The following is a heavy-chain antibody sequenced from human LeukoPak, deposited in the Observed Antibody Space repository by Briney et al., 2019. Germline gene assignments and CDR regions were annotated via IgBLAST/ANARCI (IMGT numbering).Heavy chain of an antibody. D-gene: IGHD3-3*01. Sequence: GGSLTLSCAASGFTVSSNFMSWVRQAPGRGLEWVSITYSAGTYYSYSVKGRSTISRDNSKNTLDLQMNSLRVEDTAVYYCARVRTDYDFWSGYRYYYYYMDVWGKGTTVTVSS. CDR1: GFTVSSNF. J-gene: IGHJ6*03. CDR2: TYSAGT. CDR3: ARVRTDYDFWSGYRYYYYYMDV. V-gene: IGHV3-53*01.